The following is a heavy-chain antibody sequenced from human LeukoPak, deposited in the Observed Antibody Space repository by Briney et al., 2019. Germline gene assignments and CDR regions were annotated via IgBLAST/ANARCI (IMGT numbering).Heavy chain of an antibody. CDR1: GYTFSSYY. Sequence: ASVKVSCKASGYTFSSYYMHWVRQAPGQGLEWMGIINPSGDTTSYAQKFQDRVTMTRDTSTSTAYMELRSLRSDDTAVYYCARFDIRGQGTMVTVSS. CDR2: INPSGDTT. J-gene: IGHJ3*02. CDR3: ARFDI. V-gene: IGHV1-46*01.